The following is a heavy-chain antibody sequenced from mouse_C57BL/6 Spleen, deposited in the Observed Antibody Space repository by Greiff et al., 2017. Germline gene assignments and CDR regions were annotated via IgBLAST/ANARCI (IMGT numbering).Heavy chain of an antibody. CDR3: ARQGYLGYFDV. V-gene: IGHV5-12*01. CDR1: GFTFSDYY. J-gene: IGHJ1*03. Sequence: VQLKESGGGLVQPGGSLKLSCAASGFTFSDYYMYWVRQTPEKRLEWVAYISNGGGSTYYPDTVKGRFTISRDNAKNTRYLQMSRLKSEDTAMYYCARQGYLGYFDVWGTGTTVTVSS. CDR2: ISNGGGST. D-gene: IGHD2-14*01.